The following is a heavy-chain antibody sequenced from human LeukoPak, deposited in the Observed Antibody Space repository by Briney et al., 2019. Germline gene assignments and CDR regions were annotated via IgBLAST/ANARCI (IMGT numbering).Heavy chain of an antibody. CDR3: AREDPSPGSSWYFDY. J-gene: IGHJ4*02. CDR1: GFTFSSYS. V-gene: IGHV3-48*01. CDR2: ISSSSSTI. D-gene: IGHD6-13*01. Sequence: GGSLRLSCAASGFTFSSYSMNWVRQAPGKGLEWVSYISSSSSTIYYADSVKGRFTISRDNAKNSLYLQMNSLRAEDTAVYYCAREDPSPGSSWYFDYWGQGTLVTVSS.